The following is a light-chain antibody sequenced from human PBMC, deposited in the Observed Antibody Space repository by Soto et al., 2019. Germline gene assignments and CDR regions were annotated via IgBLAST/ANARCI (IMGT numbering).Light chain of an antibody. J-gene: IGLJ2*01. CDR3: CSYTLRSTLV. Sequence: QSALTQPASVSGSPGQSITISCTGTSSDVGGYQYVSWYQQYPGKAPKLVIYEVSNWPSGVSIRFSGSKSGDTASLTISGLQAEDEADYYCCSYTLRSTLVFGGGTKVTVL. CDR1: SSDVGGYQY. CDR2: EVS. V-gene: IGLV2-14*01.